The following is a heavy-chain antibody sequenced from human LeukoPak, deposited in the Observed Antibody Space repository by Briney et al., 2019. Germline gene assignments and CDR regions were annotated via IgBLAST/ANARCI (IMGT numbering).Heavy chain of an antibody. D-gene: IGHD3-9*01. CDR1: GGSISTYY. CDR2: IYYTGTT. CDR3: ARGEDFERYYLAY. Sequence: SETLSLTCTVSGGSISTYYWTWIRQIPGKGLEWIGYIYYTGTTNYNPLFESRATISVDTSKNQFSLKLTSVTAADTAVYFCARGEDFERYYLAYWGQGTLVTVSS. J-gene: IGHJ4*02. V-gene: IGHV4-59*01.